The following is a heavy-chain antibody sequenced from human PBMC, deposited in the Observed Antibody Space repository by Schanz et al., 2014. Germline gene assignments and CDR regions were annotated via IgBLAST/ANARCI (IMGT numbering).Heavy chain of an antibody. V-gene: IGHV3-23*04. D-gene: IGHD3-10*01. Sequence: EVHLVESGGGLAQPGGSLRLSCATSGFSFSSYAINWVRQAPGKGLEWVSRISGGGASSYYAGSVKGRFTISRDNSNKTVDLQMNSLRAEDTALYYCVRDELLWFGEVLSLDYWGQGALVTVSS. CDR2: ISGGGASS. J-gene: IGHJ4*02. CDR3: VRDELLWFGEVLSLDY. CDR1: GFSFSSYA.